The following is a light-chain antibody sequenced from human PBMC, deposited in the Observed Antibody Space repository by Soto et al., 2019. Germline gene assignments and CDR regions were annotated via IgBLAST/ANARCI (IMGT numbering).Light chain of an antibody. J-gene: IGKJ5*01. CDR2: AAS. CDR1: QGISNY. V-gene: IGKV1-27*01. Sequence: DIQMTQSPSSLSASVGDRVTITCRASQGISNYLAWYQQKPGKVPKLLIYAASTLQSGVPSRFSGSGSGTEFTPTISSLQSEDFAVYYCQQYDNWPITFGQGTRLEIK. CDR3: QQYDNWPIT.